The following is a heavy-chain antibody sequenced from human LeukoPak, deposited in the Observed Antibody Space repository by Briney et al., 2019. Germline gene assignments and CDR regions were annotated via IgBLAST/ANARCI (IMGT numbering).Heavy chain of an antibody. CDR3: ARGYSSGWYRYFDY. D-gene: IGHD6-19*01. J-gene: IGHJ4*02. CDR2: MNPNSGNT. V-gene: IGHV1-8*03. Sequence: WASVKVFCKASGYTFTSYDINWVRQATGQGLEWMGWMNPNSGNTGYAQKFQGRVTITRNTSISTAYMELSSLRSEDTAVYYCARGYSSGWYRYFDYWGQGTLVTVSS. CDR1: GYTFTSYD.